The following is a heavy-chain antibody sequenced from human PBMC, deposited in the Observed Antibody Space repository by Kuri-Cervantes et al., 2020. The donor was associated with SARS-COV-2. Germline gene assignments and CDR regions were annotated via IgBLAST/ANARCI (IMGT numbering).Heavy chain of an antibody. J-gene: IGHJ3*02. CDR2: IKSKTDGGTT. CDR3: TTDAQCESLRHAFDI. V-gene: IGHV3-15*01. Sequence: LSLSRAASGFTFSNAWMSWGCQAPGKGLEWVGRIKSKTDGGTTDYAAPVKGRFTISRDDSKNTLYLQMNSLKTEDTAVDYCTTDAQCESLRHAFDIWGQGTMVTVSS. D-gene: IGHD5/OR15-5a*01. CDR1: GFTFSNAW.